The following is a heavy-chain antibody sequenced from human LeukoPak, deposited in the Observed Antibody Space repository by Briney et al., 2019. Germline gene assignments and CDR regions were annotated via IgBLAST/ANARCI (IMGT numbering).Heavy chain of an antibody. D-gene: IGHD3-3*01. CDR1: GGSISSYY. J-gene: IGHJ6*02. CDR2: IYYNGST. V-gene: IGHV4-59*08. Sequence: PSETLSLTCTVSGGSISSYYWSWIRQPPGKGLEWIGYIYYNGSTNYNPPLKSRVTISVDTSKNQFSLKLSSVTAADTAVYYCARHAGGYYPYYYYGMDVWGQGTTVTVSS. CDR3: ARHAGGYYPYYYYGMDV.